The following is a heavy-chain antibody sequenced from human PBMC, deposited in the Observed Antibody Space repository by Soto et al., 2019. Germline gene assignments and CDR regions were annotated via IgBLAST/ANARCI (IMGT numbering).Heavy chain of an antibody. CDR2: IIPIFGTA. CDR3: ASCKLGPAAIGSYYYGMDV. CDR1: GGTFSSYA. Sequence: GASVKVSCKASGGTFSSYAISWVRQAPGQGLEWMGGIIPIFGTANYAQKFQGRVTITADESTSTAYMELSSLRSEDTAVYYCASCKLGPAAIGSYYYGMDVWGQGTTVTVSS. V-gene: IGHV1-69*13. J-gene: IGHJ6*02. D-gene: IGHD2-2*01.